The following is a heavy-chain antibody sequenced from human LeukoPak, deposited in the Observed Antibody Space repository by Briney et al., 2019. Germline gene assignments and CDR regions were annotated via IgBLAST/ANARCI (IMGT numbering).Heavy chain of an antibody. CDR3: ARDKWLTTTHYFDY. CDR1: GFTFSSYW. CDR2: IKKDGTEK. J-gene: IGHJ4*02. D-gene: IGHD4-11*01. V-gene: IGHV3-7*01. Sequence: GGSLRLSCAASGFTFSSYWMSWVRQAPGKGLEWVANIKKDGTEKKYVDSVKGRFTISRDNAKNSLYLQMNSLRAEDTAVYYCARDKWLTTTHYFDYWGQGTLVTVSS.